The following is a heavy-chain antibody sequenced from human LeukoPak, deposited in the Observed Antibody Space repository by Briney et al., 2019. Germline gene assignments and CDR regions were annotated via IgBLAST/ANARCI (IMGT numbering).Heavy chain of an antibody. V-gene: IGHV3-30*02. Sequence: GGSLRLSCAASGFTFSNYGMLWARQAPGKGLEWVAFIRYDGSNKYYADSVRGRFTISRDNSKNTLYLQMNSLRAEDTAVYYCAKDPGGSYSHFDYWGQGTLVIVSS. J-gene: IGHJ4*02. CDR3: AKDPGGSYSHFDY. CDR1: GFTFSNYG. D-gene: IGHD1-26*01. CDR2: IRYDGSNK.